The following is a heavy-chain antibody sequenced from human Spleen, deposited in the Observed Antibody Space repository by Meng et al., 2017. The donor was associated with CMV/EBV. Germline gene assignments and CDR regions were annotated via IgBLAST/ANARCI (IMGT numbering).Heavy chain of an antibody. CDR3: ASGALYSSSYDH. CDR1: GLTFSAYY. Sequence: CAASGLTFSAYYTSWIRQAPGKGLEWISYISSSSDSIYYADSVKGRFTISRDNAQKSLYLQMNSLRAEDTAVYYCASGALYSSSYDHWSQGTLVTVSS. CDR2: ISSSSDSI. V-gene: IGHV3-11*04. J-gene: IGHJ5*02. D-gene: IGHD6-6*01.